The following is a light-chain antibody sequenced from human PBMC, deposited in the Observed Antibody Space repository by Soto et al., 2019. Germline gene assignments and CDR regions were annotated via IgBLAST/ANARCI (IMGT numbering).Light chain of an antibody. CDR2: AVS. V-gene: IGKV1-39*01. CDR1: QRVRSS. Sequence: DIQLIQSPSSLSASVGDRVTSTCNSSQRVRSSLNWYQQKPGKAPKLLINAVSTLHSGVPSRFSGSGSETACTITISSLLPEDSGPYDCQQSYTKPSWTFGHGTKVDI. CDR3: QQSYTKPSWT. J-gene: IGKJ1*01.